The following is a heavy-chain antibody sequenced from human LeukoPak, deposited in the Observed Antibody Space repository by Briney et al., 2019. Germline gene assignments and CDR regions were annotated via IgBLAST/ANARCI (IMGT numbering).Heavy chain of an antibody. J-gene: IGHJ3*02. CDR2: IYYSGST. CDR1: GGSISSSSYY. D-gene: IGHD3-3*01. CDR3: ASPFWRRDAFDI. V-gene: IGHV4-39*07. Sequence: SETLSLTCTVSGGSISSSSYYWGWIRQPPGKGLEWIGSIYYSGSTYYNPSLKSRVTISVDTSKNQFSLKLSSVTAADTAVYYCASPFWRRDAFDIWGQGTMVTVSS.